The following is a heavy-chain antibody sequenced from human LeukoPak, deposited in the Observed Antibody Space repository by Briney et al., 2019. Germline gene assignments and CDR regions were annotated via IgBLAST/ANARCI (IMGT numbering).Heavy chain of an antibody. D-gene: IGHD3-10*01. J-gene: IGHJ6*03. CDR2: IKQDGSEK. CDR1: GFTFSSYW. Sequence: GGSLRLSCAASGFTFSSYWMSWVRQAPGKGLEWVANIKQDGSEKYYVDSVKGRFTISRDNAKNSLYLQMNSLRAEDTAVYYCARDRSYGSGSYYYMDVWGKGTTVTVSS. V-gene: IGHV3-7*01. CDR3: ARDRSYGSGSYYYMDV.